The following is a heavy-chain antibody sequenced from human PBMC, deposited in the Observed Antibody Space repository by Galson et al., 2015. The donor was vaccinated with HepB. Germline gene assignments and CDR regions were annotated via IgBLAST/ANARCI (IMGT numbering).Heavy chain of an antibody. V-gene: IGHV4-4*02. Sequence: SETLSLTCTVSGGSISGSNWWSWVRQPPGQGLEWLGEMYHLGNTNYNPSLQSRVTLSVDKSKNLFSMRLSSVTAADTAVYYCAKHRDGYNFFDDSWGQGTLVTVSS. CDR1: GGSISGSNW. D-gene: IGHD5-24*01. CDR3: AKHRDGYNFFDDS. J-gene: IGHJ4*02. CDR2: MYHLGNT.